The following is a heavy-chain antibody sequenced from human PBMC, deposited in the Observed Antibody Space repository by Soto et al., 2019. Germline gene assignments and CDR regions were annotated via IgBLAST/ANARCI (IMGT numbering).Heavy chain of an antibody. CDR3: ARVGRGSYPFDY. D-gene: IGHD3-10*01. CDR2: ISSSSSYI. J-gene: IGHJ4*02. CDR1: GFTFSSYS. Sequence: EVQLVESGGGLVKPGGSLRLSCAASGFTFSSYSMNWVRQAPGKGLEWVSSISSSSSYIYYADSVKGRFTISRDNAKNSLYLRMNSLRAEDTAVYYCARVGRGSYPFDYWGQGTLVTVSS. V-gene: IGHV3-21*01.